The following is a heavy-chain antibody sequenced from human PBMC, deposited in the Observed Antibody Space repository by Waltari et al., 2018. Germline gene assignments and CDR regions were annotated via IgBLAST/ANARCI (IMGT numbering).Heavy chain of an antibody. Sequence: QVQLVQSGAEVKKPGASVKVSCKASGYTFTSYYMHWVRQAPGQGLEWMGIINPSGGSTIYAQKFQGRVTMTRDTSTSTVYMELSSLRSEDTAVYYCARGYYDSSGYYFPRDYWGQGTLVTVSS. CDR1: GYTFTSYY. CDR3: ARGYYDSSGYYFPRDY. D-gene: IGHD3-22*01. V-gene: IGHV1-46*01. J-gene: IGHJ4*02. CDR2: INPSGGST.